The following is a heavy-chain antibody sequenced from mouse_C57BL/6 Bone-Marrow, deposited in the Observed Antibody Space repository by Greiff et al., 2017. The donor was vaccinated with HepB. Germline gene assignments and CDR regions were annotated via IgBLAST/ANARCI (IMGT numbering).Heavy chain of an antibody. CDR3: ARSRGYFDY. Sequence: QVQLQQPGAELVMPGASVKLSCKASGYTFTSYWMHWVKQRPGQGLEWIGEIDPSDSYTNYNQKFKGKSTLTVDKSSSTAYMQLSSLTSEDFAVYYCARSRGYFDYWGQGTTLTVSS. V-gene: IGHV1-69*01. CDR2: IDPSDSYT. J-gene: IGHJ2*01. CDR1: GYTFTSYW.